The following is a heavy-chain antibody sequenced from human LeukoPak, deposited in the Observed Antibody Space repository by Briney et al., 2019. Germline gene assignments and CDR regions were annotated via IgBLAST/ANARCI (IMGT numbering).Heavy chain of an antibody. D-gene: IGHD1-26*01. CDR1: GYTFTCYY. J-gene: IGHJ3*01. V-gene: IGHV1-2*02. CDR2: INPNSGGT. CDR3: ARADWELLRLRD. Sequence: ASVKVSCKASGYTFTCYYMHWVRQAPGQGLEWMGWINPNSGGTNYAQKFQGRVTMTRDTSISTAYMELSRLRSDDTAVYYCARADWELLRLRDWGQGTMVTVSS.